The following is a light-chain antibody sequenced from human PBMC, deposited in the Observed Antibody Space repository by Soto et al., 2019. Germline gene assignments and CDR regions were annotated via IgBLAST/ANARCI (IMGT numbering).Light chain of an antibody. CDR3: QQYGST. CDR1: QDISNY. V-gene: IGKV1-33*01. Sequence: DIQMTQSPSSLSAPVGDRVTITCQASQDISNYLNWYQQKPGKAPKLLIYDASNLETGVPSRFSGSGSGTDFTFTISSLQPEDIATYYCQQYGSTFGPGTKVDIK. J-gene: IGKJ3*01. CDR2: DAS.